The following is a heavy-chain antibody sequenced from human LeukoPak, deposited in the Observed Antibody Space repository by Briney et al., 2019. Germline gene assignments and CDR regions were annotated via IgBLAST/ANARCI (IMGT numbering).Heavy chain of an antibody. D-gene: IGHD2-15*01. J-gene: IGHJ5*02. CDR1: GFTFSTYW. CDR2: ISSSSSFI. V-gene: IGHV3-21*01. Sequence: GGSLRLSCAASGFTFSTYWMSWVRQAPGKGLEWVSSISSSSSFIYYADSVKGRFTISRDNAKKSLYLQMNSLRAEDTAVYYCARDAAKGAASPFWWFDPWGQGTLVTVSS. CDR3: ARDAAKGAASPFWWFDP.